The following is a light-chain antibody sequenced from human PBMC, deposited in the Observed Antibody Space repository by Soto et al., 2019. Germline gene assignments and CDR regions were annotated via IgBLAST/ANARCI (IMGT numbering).Light chain of an antibody. J-gene: IGKJ4*01. Sequence: EIVLTQSPATLSLSPGQRATLSCRASQTVRSSLAWYQQRPGQGPRLLIYDASNRVTGIPARFIGSGSGTDFTLTINSLEPEDFAVYYCQQRSRWPLPFGGGTKVEIK. V-gene: IGKV3-11*01. CDR3: QQRSRWPLP. CDR2: DAS. CDR1: QTVRSS.